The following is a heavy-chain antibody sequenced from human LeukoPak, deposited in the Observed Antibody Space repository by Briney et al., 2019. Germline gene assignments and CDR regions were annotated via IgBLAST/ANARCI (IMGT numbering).Heavy chain of an antibody. CDR2: ISGSGGST. V-gene: IGHV3-23*01. Sequence: GGSLRLSCAASGFTFSSYAMSWVRQAPGKGLEWVSAISGSGGSTYYADSVKGRFTISRDNSKNTLYLQMNSLRAEDTAVYYCARKGYCSSTSCYHFDYWGQGTLVTVSS. D-gene: IGHD2-2*01. CDR3: ARKGYCSSTSCYHFDY. J-gene: IGHJ4*02. CDR1: GFTFSSYA.